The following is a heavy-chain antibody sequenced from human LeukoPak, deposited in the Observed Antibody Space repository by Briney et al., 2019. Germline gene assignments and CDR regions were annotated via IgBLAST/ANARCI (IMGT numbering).Heavy chain of an antibody. Sequence: PGGSLRLSCAASGFTFSSYAMSWVRQAPGKGLEWVSAIRGSGGSTYYADSVKGRFTISRDNSKNTLYLQMNSLRAEDTAVYYCARGPDYGDYSDYWGQGTLVTVSS. D-gene: IGHD4-17*01. V-gene: IGHV3-23*01. CDR1: GFTFSSYA. CDR2: IRGSGGST. J-gene: IGHJ4*02. CDR3: ARGPDYGDYSDY.